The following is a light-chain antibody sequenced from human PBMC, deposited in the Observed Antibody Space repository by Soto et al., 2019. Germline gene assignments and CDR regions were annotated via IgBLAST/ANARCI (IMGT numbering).Light chain of an antibody. CDR3: QQANSFPPS. J-gene: IGKJ5*01. Sequence: AIQMTQSPSSLSASVGDRVTITCRASQAIRNDLGWYQQKPGKAPNLLIFGASNLQAGVPVRFSASGSGTNFTLTISNLQPEDFATYYCQQANSFPPSFGQGTRLEI. CDR1: QAIRND. V-gene: IGKV1-6*01. CDR2: GAS.